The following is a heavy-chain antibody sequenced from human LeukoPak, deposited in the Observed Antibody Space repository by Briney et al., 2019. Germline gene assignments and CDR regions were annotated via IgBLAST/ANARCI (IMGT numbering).Heavy chain of an antibody. Sequence: GGSLRLSCAASGFTVSSNYMSWVRQAPGKGLEWVSVIYSGGSTYYADSVKGRFTISRDNSKNTLYLQMNSLRAEDTAVYYCARGRGYSYGYFFDYWGQGTLVTVSS. CDR3: ARGRGYSYGYFFDY. CDR1: GFTVSSNY. V-gene: IGHV3-53*01. CDR2: IYSGGST. D-gene: IGHD5-18*01. J-gene: IGHJ4*02.